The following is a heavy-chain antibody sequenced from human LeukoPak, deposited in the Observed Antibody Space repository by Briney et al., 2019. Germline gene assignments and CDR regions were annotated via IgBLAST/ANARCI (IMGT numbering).Heavy chain of an antibody. Sequence: ASVKVSCKASGYTFTSYDINWVRQATGQGLEWMGWMNPNSGNTGYAQKFQGRVTMTRITSISTAYMELSSLRSEDTAVYYCARGASPQWLVRGDYWYFDLWGRGTLVTVSS. CDR1: GYTFTSYD. J-gene: IGHJ2*01. CDR3: ARGASPQWLVRGDYWYFDL. V-gene: IGHV1-8*01. D-gene: IGHD6-19*01. CDR2: MNPNSGNT.